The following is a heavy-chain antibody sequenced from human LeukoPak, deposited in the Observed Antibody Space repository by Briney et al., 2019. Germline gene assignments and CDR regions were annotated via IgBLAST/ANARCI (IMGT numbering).Heavy chain of an antibody. V-gene: IGHV1-18*01. D-gene: IGHD6-19*01. CDR3: ARVVGSGWYSRYYYYGMDV. CDR1: GYTFTSYG. CDR2: ISAYNGNT. J-gene: IGHJ6*02. Sequence: ASVKVSCKASGYTFTSYGISWVRQAPGQGLEWMGWISAYNGNTNYAQKLQGRVTMTRDTSTSTVYMELSSLRSEDTAVYYCARVVGSGWYSRYYYYGMDVWGQGTTVTVSS.